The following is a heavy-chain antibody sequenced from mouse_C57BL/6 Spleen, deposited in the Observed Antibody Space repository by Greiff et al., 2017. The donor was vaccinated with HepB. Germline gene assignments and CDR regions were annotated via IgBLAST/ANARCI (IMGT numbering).Heavy chain of an antibody. J-gene: IGHJ2*01. Sequence: DVKLVESGGGLVKPGGSLKLSCAASGFTFSSYAMSWVRQTPEKRLEWVATISDGGSYTYYPDNVKGRVTISRDNAKNNLYLQMSHLKSEDTAMYYCARDYYGSSYGFDYWGQGTTLTVSS. D-gene: IGHD1-1*01. CDR2: ISDGGSYT. CDR3: ARDYYGSSYGFDY. CDR1: GFTFSSYA. V-gene: IGHV5-4*01.